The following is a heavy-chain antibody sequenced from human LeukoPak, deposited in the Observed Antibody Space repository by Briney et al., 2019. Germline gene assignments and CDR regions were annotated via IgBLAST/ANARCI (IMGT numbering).Heavy chain of an antibody. V-gene: IGHV4-34*01. Sequence: PSETLSLTCTVSGGSISGYYWSWIRQPPGKGLEWIGEINHSGSTNYNPSLKSRVTISVDTSKNQFSLKLSSVTAADTAVYYCARATYYYDSSGYSMPTYYYYYYMDVWGKGTTVTISS. J-gene: IGHJ6*03. CDR3: ARATYYYDSSGYSMPTYYYYYYMDV. CDR1: GGSISGYY. CDR2: INHSGST. D-gene: IGHD3-22*01.